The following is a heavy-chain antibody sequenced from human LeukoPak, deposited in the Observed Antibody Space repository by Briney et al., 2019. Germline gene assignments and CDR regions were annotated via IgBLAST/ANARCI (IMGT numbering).Heavy chain of an antibody. V-gene: IGHV3-23*01. D-gene: IGHD3-10*01. CDR2: ISGSGGST. Sequence: TGGSLRLSCAPSGFTFSSYAMSWVRQAPGKGLEWVSAISGSGGSTYYADSVKGRFTISRDDSKNTLYLQMNSLRAEDTAVYYCAKARSAVRGVIGYFDYWGQGTLVTVSS. CDR1: GFTFSSYA. J-gene: IGHJ4*02. CDR3: AKARSAVRGVIGYFDY.